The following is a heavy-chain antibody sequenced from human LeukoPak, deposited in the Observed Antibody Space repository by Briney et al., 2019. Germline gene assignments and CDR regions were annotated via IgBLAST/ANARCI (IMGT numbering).Heavy chain of an antibody. V-gene: IGHV1-8*01. J-gene: IGHJ6*02. Sequence: ASVKVSCKASGYTFTSYDSNWVRQATGQGLEWMGWMNPNSGNTGYAQKFQGRVTMTRNTSISTAYMELSSLRSEDTAVYYCASPRVGLKTYGMDVWGQGTTVTVSS. D-gene: IGHD1-26*01. CDR2: MNPNSGNT. CDR1: GYTFTSYD. CDR3: ASPRVGLKTYGMDV.